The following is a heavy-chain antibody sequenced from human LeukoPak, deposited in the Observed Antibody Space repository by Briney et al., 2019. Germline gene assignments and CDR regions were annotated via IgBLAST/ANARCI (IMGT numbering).Heavy chain of an antibody. CDR1: GGSFSGYY. CDR2: INHSGSI. Sequence: SETLSLTCAVYGGSFSGYYWSWIRQPPGKGLEWIGEINHSGSINYNPSLKSRVTISVDTSKNQFSLKLSSVTAADTAVYYCASAYYDFWSGYPPPPYYFDYWGQGTLVTVSS. J-gene: IGHJ4*02. D-gene: IGHD3-3*01. CDR3: ASAYYDFWSGYPPPPYYFDY. V-gene: IGHV4-34*01.